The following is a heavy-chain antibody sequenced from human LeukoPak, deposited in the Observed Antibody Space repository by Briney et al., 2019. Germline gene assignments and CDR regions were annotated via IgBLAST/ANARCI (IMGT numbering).Heavy chain of an antibody. D-gene: IGHD2-15*01. V-gene: IGHV4-4*02. CDR3: ARDFGDCSGGSCYPDS. J-gene: IGHJ5*01. CDR1: GGSISSYDW. Sequence: PSETLSLTCAVSGGSISSYDWWSWVRQSPGKGLEWIGDIYRSGSTTYNPSLKSRLTISLDKSNNQFSLNLRSVTAADTAVYYCARDFGDCSGGSCYPDSWGQGTLVTVSS. CDR2: IYRSGST.